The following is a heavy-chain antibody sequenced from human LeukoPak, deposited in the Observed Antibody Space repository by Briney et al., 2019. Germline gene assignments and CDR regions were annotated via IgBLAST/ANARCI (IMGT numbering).Heavy chain of an antibody. V-gene: IGHV3-30*02. D-gene: IGHD2-15*01. CDR3: AGSLVPESAFDI. Sequence: GGSLRLSCAASGFTFSSYGMHWVRQAPGKGLEWVAFIRYDGSNKYYADSVKGRFTISRDNSKNTLYLQMNSLRAEDTAVYYCAGSLVPESAFDIWGQGTMVTVSS. J-gene: IGHJ3*02. CDR1: GFTFSSYG. CDR2: IRYDGSNK.